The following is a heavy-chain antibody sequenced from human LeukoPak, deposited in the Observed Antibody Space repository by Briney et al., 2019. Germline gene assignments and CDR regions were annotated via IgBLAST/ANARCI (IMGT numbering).Heavy chain of an antibody. CDR2: MNPNSGNT. CDR3: ARGGSGSYYDYYYYGMDV. Sequence: ASVKVSCTASGYTFTIYDINWVRQATGQGLEWMGWMNPNSGNTGYAQKFQGRVTMTRNTSISTAYMELSSLRSEDTAVYYCARGGSGSYYDYYYYGMDVWGQGTTVTVSS. J-gene: IGHJ6*02. V-gene: IGHV1-8*01. D-gene: IGHD1-26*01. CDR1: GYTFTIYD.